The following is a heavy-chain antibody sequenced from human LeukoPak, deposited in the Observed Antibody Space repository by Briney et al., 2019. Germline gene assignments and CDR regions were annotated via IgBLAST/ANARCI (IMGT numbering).Heavy chain of an antibody. CDR3: ARVYYDSSAYNFDY. V-gene: IGHV4-59*01. CDR2: IYYSGST. CDR1: GGSISSYY. Sequence: SETLSLTCTVSGGSISSYYWSWIRQPPGKGLEWIGYIYYSGSTNYNPSLKSRVTISVDTSKNQFSLKLSSVTAADTAVYYCARVYYDSSAYNFDYWGQGTLVTVSS. D-gene: IGHD3-22*01. J-gene: IGHJ4*02.